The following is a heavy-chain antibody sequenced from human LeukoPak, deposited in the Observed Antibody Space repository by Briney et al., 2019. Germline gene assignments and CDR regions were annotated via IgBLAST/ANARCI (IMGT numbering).Heavy chain of an antibody. Sequence: GGSLRLSCAASGFTFSSYAMSWVRQAPGKGLEWVSAISGSGGSTYYADSVKGRFTISRDNSKNTLYLQMNSLRAEDTAMYYCARDWGTSSLYLVNWGQGTLVTVSS. CDR2: ISGSGGST. V-gene: IGHV3-23*01. CDR3: ARDWGTSSLYLVN. CDR1: GFTFSSYA. D-gene: IGHD6-6*01. J-gene: IGHJ4*02.